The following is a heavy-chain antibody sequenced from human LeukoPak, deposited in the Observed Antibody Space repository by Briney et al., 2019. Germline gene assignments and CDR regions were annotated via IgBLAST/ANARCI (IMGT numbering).Heavy chain of an antibody. CDR2: IWYDGSNK. D-gene: IGHD3-10*01. Sequence: PGGSLRLSCAAPGFTFSSYGMHWVRQAPGKGLEWVAVIWYDGSNKYYADSVKGRFTISRDNSKNTLYLQMNSLRAEDTAVYYCAREEAGGSGSYYYYYGMDVWGQGTTVTVS. V-gene: IGHV3-33*01. J-gene: IGHJ6*02. CDR3: AREEAGGSGSYYYYYGMDV. CDR1: GFTFSSYG.